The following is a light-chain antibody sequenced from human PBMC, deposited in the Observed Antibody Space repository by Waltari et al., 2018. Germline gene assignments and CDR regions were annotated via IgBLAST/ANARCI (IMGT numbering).Light chain of an antibody. V-gene: IGKV2-24*01. Sequence: DIVLTQTSLSSPVTLGQPASISCRSSQNLVHSNGNTYLSWLRQRPGQPPRLLIYKISKRFSGVPDRFSGSGAETEFTLRISRVEAEDVEVYYCMQASHFPRAFGQGTKLEIK. CDR1: QNLVHSNGNTY. J-gene: IGKJ2*01. CDR2: KIS. CDR3: MQASHFPRA.